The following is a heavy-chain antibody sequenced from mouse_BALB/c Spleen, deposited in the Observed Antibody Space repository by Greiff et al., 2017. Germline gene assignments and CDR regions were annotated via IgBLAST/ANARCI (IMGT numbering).Heavy chain of an antibody. J-gene: IGHJ4*01. CDR3: APTTVVATKAMDY. V-gene: IGHV14-1*02. CDR2: IDPENGNT. D-gene: IGHD1-1*01. Sequence: VQLQQSGAELVRPGALVKLSCKASGFNIKDYYMHWVKQRPEQGLEWIGWIDPENGNTIYDPKFQGKASITADTSSNTAYLQLSSLTSEDTAVYYCAPTTVVATKAMDYWGQGTSVTVSS. CDR1: GFNIKDYY.